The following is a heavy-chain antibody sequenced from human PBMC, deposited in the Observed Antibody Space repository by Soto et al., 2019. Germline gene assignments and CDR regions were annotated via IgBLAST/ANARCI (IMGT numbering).Heavy chain of an antibody. CDR2: IYYSGST. V-gene: IGHV4-39*01. Sequence: NPSETLSLTCTVSGGSISSSSYYWGWIRQPPGKGLEWIGSIYYSGSTYYNPSLKSRVTISVDTSKNQFSLKLSSVTAADTAVYYCARHVQSSWERYYYYGMDVWGQGTTVTVSS. CDR3: ARHVQSSWERYYYYGMDV. D-gene: IGHD6-13*01. J-gene: IGHJ6*02. CDR1: GGSISSSSYY.